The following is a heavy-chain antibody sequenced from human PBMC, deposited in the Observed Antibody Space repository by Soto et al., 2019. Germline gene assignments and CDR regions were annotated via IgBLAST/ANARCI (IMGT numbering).Heavy chain of an antibody. CDR1: GFTFSSYS. V-gene: IGHV3-21*01. CDR3: ARESRGTVTTSAEVFYYYYYYMDV. CDR2: ISSSSSYI. Sequence: EVQLVESGGGLVKPGGSLRLSCAASGFTFSSYSMNWVRQAPGKGLEWVSSISSSSSYIYYADSVKGRFTISRDNAKNSLYLQMNGLRAEDTAVYYCARESRGTVTTSAEVFYYYYYYMDVWGKGTTVTVSS. D-gene: IGHD4-17*01. J-gene: IGHJ6*03.